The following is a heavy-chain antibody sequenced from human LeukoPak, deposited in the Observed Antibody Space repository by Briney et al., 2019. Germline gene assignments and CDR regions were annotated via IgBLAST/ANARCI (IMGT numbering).Heavy chain of an antibody. CDR2: IDQDGSEK. J-gene: IGHJ4*02. CDR3: ARGRFSYDNTGYSSFYY. V-gene: IGHV3-7*01. Sequence: PGGSLRLSCAASGFTFSSYAMIWVRQAPGRGLEGVANIDQDGSEKHYMGSVKGRFTISRDNARNSLYLQMKSLRAEDTAVYYCARGRFSYDNTGYSSFYYWGQGTLVTVSS. CDR1: GFTFSSYA. D-gene: IGHD3-22*01.